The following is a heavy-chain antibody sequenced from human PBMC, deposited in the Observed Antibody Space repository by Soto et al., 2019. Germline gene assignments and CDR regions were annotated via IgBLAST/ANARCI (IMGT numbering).Heavy chain of an antibody. J-gene: IGHJ4*02. Sequence: SETLSLTCTVSGGSISSYYWSWIRQPPGKGLEWIGYIYYSGSTNYNPSLKSRVTISVDTSKNQFSLKLSSVTAADTAVYYCARVASGSYPIIDYWGQGTLVTVSS. CDR3: ARVASGSYPIIDY. CDR1: GGSISSYY. CDR2: IYYSGST. D-gene: IGHD1-26*01. V-gene: IGHV4-59*01.